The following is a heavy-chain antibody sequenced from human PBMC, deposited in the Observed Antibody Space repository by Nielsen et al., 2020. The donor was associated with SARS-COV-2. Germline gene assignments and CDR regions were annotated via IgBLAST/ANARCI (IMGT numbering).Heavy chain of an antibody. V-gene: IGHV3-30-3*01. CDR1: GFTFSSYA. J-gene: IGHJ3*02. CDR2: ISYDGSNK. D-gene: IGHD3-3*01. Sequence: GGSLRLSCAASGFTFSSYAMHWVRQAPGKGLEWVAVISYDGSNKYYADSVKGRFTISRDNSKNTLYLQMNSLRAEDTAVYYCAKDSVRTYYDFWSGPDAFDIWGQGTMVTVSS. CDR3: AKDSVRTYYDFWSGPDAFDI.